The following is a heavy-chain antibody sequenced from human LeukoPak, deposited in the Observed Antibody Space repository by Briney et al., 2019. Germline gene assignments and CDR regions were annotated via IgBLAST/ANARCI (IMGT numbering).Heavy chain of an antibody. V-gene: IGHV4-39*07. CDR2: IYYSGST. Sequence: SETLSLTCTVSGGSISSSSYYWGWIRQPPGKGLEWIGSIYYSGSTYYNPSLKSRVTISVDTSKNQFSLKVRSVTAADTAVYYCARVTFSPSDAFDIWGQGTMVTVSS. J-gene: IGHJ3*02. CDR1: GGSISSSSYY. CDR3: ARVTFSPSDAFDI.